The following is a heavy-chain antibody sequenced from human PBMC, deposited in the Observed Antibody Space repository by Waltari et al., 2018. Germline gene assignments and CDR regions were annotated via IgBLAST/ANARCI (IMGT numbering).Heavy chain of an antibody. Sequence: QVQLQESGPGLVKPSETLSLTCAVSGYSISSGYYWGWIRQPPGKGLEWIGSIYHSGSTYYNPSLKSRVTISVDTSKNQFSLKLSSVTAADTAVYYCAREGRVAVAPGGYYYGMDVWGQGTTVTVSS. CDR3: AREGRVAVAPGGYYYGMDV. CDR1: GYSISSGYY. V-gene: IGHV4-38-2*02. J-gene: IGHJ6*02. CDR2: IYHSGST. D-gene: IGHD6-19*01.